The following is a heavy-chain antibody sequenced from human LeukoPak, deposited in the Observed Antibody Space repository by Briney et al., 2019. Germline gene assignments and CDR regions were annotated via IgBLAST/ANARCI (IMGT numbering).Heavy chain of an antibody. CDR3: ARHRTASDY. V-gene: IGHV3-21*01. D-gene: IGHD3-16*02. CDR1: GFTFSSYS. Sequence: GGSLRLSCAASGFTFSSYSMNWVRQAPGKGVEWGSSISSSSSYIYYADSVKGRFTFSRDNAKNSLYLQMNSLRAEDTAVYYCARHRTASDYWGQGTLVTVSS. J-gene: IGHJ4*02. CDR2: ISSSSSYI.